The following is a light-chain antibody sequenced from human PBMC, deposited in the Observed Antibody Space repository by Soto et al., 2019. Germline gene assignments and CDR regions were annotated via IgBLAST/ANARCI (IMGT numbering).Light chain of an antibody. CDR1: QSVTSSY. V-gene: IGKV3-20*01. J-gene: IGKJ4*01. CDR3: QQYGDSLLT. CDR2: GAS. Sequence: EIVLTQSPGTLSLSPGERATLSCRASQSVTSSYLARYQRKPGQAPRLLIYGASSRATGIPDRFSGSGSGTDFSLTISRLEPEDFAIYYCQQYGDSLLTFGGGTRVEMK.